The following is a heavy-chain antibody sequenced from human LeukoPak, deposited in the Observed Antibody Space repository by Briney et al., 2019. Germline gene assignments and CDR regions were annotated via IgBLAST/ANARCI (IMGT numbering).Heavy chain of an antibody. Sequence: PSETLSLTCAVYGGSFSGYYWSWIRQPPGKGLEWIGYIYYSGSTNYNPSLKSRVTISVDTSKDQFSLKLSSVTAADTAVYYCARAYYDSSGYNVDIWGQGTMVTVSS. CDR3: ARAYYDSSGYNVDI. D-gene: IGHD3-22*01. V-gene: IGHV4-59*01. CDR2: IYYSGST. CDR1: GGSFSGYY. J-gene: IGHJ3*02.